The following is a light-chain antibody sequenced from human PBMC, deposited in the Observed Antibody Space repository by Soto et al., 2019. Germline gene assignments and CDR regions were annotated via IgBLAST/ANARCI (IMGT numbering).Light chain of an antibody. V-gene: IGKV2-24*01. J-gene: IGKJ1*01. CDR2: EIS. CDR3: MQATQLRT. Sequence: DIVLTQTPLSSPVTLGQPASISCRSSQILVHSNGNTYLSWLQQRPGQPPRLLIYEISNRFSGVPDRFSGSGAGTDFTLKISKVEAEDVGIYYCMQATQLRTFGQGTKVEIK. CDR1: QILVHSNGNTY.